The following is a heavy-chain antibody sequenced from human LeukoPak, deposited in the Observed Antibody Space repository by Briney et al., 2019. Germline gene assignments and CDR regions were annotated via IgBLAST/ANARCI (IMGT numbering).Heavy chain of an antibody. D-gene: IGHD3-3*01. Sequence: SETLSLTCAVYGGSFSGYYWSWIRQPPGKGLEWIGEINHSESTNHNPSLKSRVTISVDTSKNQFSLKLSSVTAADTAVYYCARQKEYYDFWSGLKGYFDYWGQGTLVTVSS. CDR3: ARQKEYYDFWSGLKGYFDY. V-gene: IGHV4-34*01. CDR2: INHSEST. J-gene: IGHJ4*02. CDR1: GGSFSGYY.